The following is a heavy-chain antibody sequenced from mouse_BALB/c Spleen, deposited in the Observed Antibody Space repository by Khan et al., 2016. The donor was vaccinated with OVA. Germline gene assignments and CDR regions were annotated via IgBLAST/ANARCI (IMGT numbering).Heavy chain of an antibody. CDR3: TRGGHGSPFDY. CDR2: ITPNNGGT. D-gene: IGHD1-1*01. J-gene: IGHJ2*01. CDR1: GYTFTDYN. Sequence: VQLKQSGPELVKPGASVKISCKASGYTFTDYNMDWVKQSHGKSLEWIGDITPNNGGTIYNQKFKGKATLTVDKSSSTAYMELRSVTSEDTAVYYCTRGGHGSPFDYWGQGTTLTVSS. V-gene: IGHV1-18*01.